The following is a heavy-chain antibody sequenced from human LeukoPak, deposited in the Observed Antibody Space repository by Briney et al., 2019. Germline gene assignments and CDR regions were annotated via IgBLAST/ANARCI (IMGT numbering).Heavy chain of an antibody. V-gene: IGHV3-30-3*01. J-gene: IGHJ4*02. D-gene: IGHD3-10*01. Sequence: GGSLRLSCAASGFTFISYAMHWVRQAPGKGLEWVAVISYDGSNKYYADSVKGRFTISRDNSKNTLYLQMNSLRAEDTAVYYCARDGHYGSGSYYKGYFDYWGQGTLVTVSS. CDR1: GFTFISYA. CDR3: ARDGHYGSGSYYKGYFDY. CDR2: ISYDGSNK.